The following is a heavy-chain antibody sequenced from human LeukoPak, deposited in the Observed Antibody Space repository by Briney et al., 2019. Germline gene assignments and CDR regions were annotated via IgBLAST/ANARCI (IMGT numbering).Heavy chain of an antibody. D-gene: IGHD2-2*01. J-gene: IGHJ6*03. CDR3: ARQTVYCSSTSCYYYYYYMDV. Sequence: SETLSLTCTVSGGSISSSSYYWSWIRQPPGKGLEWIGEINHSGSTNYNPSLKSRVTISVDTSKNQFSLKLSSVTAADTAVYYCARQTVYCSSTSCYYYYYYMDVWGKGTTVTVSS. V-gene: IGHV4-39*01. CDR1: GGSISSSSYY. CDR2: INHSGST.